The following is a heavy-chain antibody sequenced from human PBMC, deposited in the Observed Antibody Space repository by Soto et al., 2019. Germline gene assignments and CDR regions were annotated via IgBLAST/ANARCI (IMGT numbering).Heavy chain of an antibody. D-gene: IGHD1-1*01. J-gene: IGHJ5*02. CDR3: ARMATYGTLNWFDP. CDR1: GYAFGDYD. Sequence: QVQLVQSGAEVQRPVASVKVSCRASGYAFGDYDISWVRQAPGQGLEWMGWMNPNSANTGYAQKFQGRVSMTRDMSISTAYMELSRLRPEDTAIYYCARMATYGTLNWFDPWGQGALVTVSS. CDR2: MNPNSANT. V-gene: IGHV1-8*01.